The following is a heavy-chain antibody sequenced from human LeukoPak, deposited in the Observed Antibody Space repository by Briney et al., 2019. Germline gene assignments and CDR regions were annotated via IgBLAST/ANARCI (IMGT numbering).Heavy chain of an antibody. Sequence: GGSLRLSCAPSGFTFSSYAKYCVRHAPEKWLEWVSSIEASGGATYYADSVKGRFTISRDNSKNTFYLQMNSLRAEDTALYSCAKGSGSGWYGWFAPWGQGTLVTVSS. CDR1: GFTFSSYA. V-gene: IGHV3-23*01. J-gene: IGHJ5*02. CDR2: IEASGGAT. D-gene: IGHD6-19*01. CDR3: AKGSGSGWYGWFAP.